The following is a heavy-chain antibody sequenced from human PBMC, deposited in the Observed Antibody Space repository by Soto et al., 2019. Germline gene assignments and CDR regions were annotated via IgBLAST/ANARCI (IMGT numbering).Heavy chain of an antibody. CDR3: ARDGMAGYSGSYWIDY. CDR2: IAYDGSNE. V-gene: IGHV3-30-3*01. D-gene: IGHD1-26*01. J-gene: IGHJ4*02. Sequence: QVQLVESGGGVVQPGRSLRLSCAASGFTFSSYAMHWVRQAPGKGLERVADIAYDGSNEYYGDSVKGRFTISRDNSKNTLYMQINSLIAEDTAVYYCARDGMAGYSGSYWIDYWGQGTLVTVFS. CDR1: GFTFSSYA.